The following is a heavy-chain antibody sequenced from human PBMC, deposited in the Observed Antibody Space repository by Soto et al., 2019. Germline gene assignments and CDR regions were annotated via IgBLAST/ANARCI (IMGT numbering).Heavy chain of an antibody. D-gene: IGHD6-13*01. Sequence: SETLSLTCTVSGGSISSSSDYWGWIRQPPGKGLEWVGSIYYSGSTYYNPSLKSRVTISVDTSKNQFSLKLSSVTAADTAVYYCASRRGYSSLFQHWGQGTLVTVSS. CDR2: IYYSGST. J-gene: IGHJ1*01. CDR3: ASRRGYSSLFQH. V-gene: IGHV4-39*01. CDR1: GGSISSSSDY.